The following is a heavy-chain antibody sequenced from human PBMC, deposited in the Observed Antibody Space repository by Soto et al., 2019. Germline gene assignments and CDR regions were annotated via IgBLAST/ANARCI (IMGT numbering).Heavy chain of an antibody. J-gene: IGHJ4*02. CDR1: GGTFIRHA. V-gene: IGHV1-69*13. CDR2: IIPIFGTA. D-gene: IGHD3-22*01. CDR3: ARGWGYDSNDYYYAY. Sequence: GASVKVSCKASGGTFIRHAISWVRQAPGQGLEWMGGIIPIFGTANHAQKLQGRVTIIADESTSTVYMELSSLRSEDTAMYYCARGWGYDSNDYYYAYWGQGTLVTVSS.